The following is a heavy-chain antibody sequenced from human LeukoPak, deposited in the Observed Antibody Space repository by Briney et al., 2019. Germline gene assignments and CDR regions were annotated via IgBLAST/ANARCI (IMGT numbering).Heavy chain of an antibody. Sequence: GGSLRLSCAASGFTFSSYAMSWDRQAPGKGLEWVSAISGSGGSTYYADSVKGRFTISRDNSKNTLYLQMNSLRAEDTAVYYCAKGSTVVTPGSWFDPWGQGTLVTVSS. J-gene: IGHJ5*02. V-gene: IGHV3-23*01. CDR3: AKGSTVVTPGSWFDP. CDR1: GFTFSSYA. D-gene: IGHD4-23*01. CDR2: ISGSGGST.